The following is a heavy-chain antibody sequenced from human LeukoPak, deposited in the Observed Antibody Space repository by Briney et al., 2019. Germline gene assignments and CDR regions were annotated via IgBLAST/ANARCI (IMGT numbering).Heavy chain of an antibody. CDR1: GFTFSSDG. J-gene: IGHJ4*02. V-gene: IGHV3-33*01. CDR3: ARDRYYGSGIIAGLY. D-gene: IGHD3-10*01. CDR2: IWYDGSNK. Sequence: GGSLRLSCAASGFTFSSDGMHWVRQAPGKGLEWVAVIWYDGSNKYYADSVKGRFTISRDNSKNTLYLQMNSLRAEDTAVYYCARDRYYGSGIIAGLYWGQGTLVTVSS.